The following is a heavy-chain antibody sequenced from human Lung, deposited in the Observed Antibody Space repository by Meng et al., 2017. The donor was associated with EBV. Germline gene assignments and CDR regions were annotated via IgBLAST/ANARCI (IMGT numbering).Heavy chain of an antibody. Sequence: QVQRVEAGDELKKPGASGNVSGKASGSTFSGYSIHWLRQAPGQGLEWMGRISPSSGGTTYAQKFQGRVTMTKDTSTSTAYMELSSLRSDDAAIYYCVRASLESADYWGQGTLVTVSS. V-gene: IGHV1-2*06. D-gene: IGHD3-3*01. CDR2: ISPSSGGT. CDR3: VRASLESADY. CDR1: GSTFSGYS. J-gene: IGHJ4*02.